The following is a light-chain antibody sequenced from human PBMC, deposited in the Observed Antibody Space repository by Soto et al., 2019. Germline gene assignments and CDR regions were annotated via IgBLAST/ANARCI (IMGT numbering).Light chain of an antibody. CDR2: AAS. J-gene: IGKJ1*01. CDR3: QQSYITPWT. Sequence: DIQMTQSPSSLSASVGDRVTITCRASQSISSYLNWYQQKPGKAPKLLIYAASSLQTGVSSRFSGSGSGTDFTLTISSLQPDDFATYYCQQSYITPWTFGQGTKVEIK. V-gene: IGKV1-39*01. CDR1: QSISSY.